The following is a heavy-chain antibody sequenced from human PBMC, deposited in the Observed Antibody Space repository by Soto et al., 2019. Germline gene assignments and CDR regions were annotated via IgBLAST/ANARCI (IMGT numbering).Heavy chain of an antibody. CDR3: ARNPIVYDSSGYYFDY. Sequence: QVQLVESGGGVVQPGRSLRLSCAASGFTFSSYGMHWVRQAPGKGLEWVAVIWYDGSNKYYADSVKGRFTISRDNSKNTLYLQMNSLRAEDTAVYYCARNPIVYDSSGYYFDYWGQGTLVTVSS. CDR1: GFTFSSYG. V-gene: IGHV3-33*01. J-gene: IGHJ4*02. D-gene: IGHD3-22*01. CDR2: IWYDGSNK.